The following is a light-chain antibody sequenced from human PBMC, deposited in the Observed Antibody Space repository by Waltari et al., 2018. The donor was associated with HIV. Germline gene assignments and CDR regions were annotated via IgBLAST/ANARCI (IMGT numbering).Light chain of an antibody. CDR2: GAS. Sequence: DIQMTQSPSSLSASVGDGVTITCQASQDISNYLNWFQQKPGKAPELLISGASNLETGVPSRFSGSGSGTDVTLTISSLQPEDIATYYCQQYKTLPLTFGGGTKVEI. CDR1: QDISNY. CDR3: QQYKTLPLT. J-gene: IGKJ4*01. V-gene: IGKV1-33*01.